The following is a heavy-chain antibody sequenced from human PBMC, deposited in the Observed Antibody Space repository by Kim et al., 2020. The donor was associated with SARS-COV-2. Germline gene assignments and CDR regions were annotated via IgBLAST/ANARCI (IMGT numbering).Heavy chain of an antibody. V-gene: IGHV1-69*13. CDR1: GGTFSSYA. D-gene: IGHD3-3*01. Sequence: SVKVSCKASGGTFSSYAISWVRQAPGQGLEWMGGIIPIFGTANYAQKFQGRVTITADESTSTAYMELSSLRSEDTAVYYCARGEEYDFWSGTRTYYYYYMDVWGKGTTVTVSS. CDR2: IIPIFGTA. J-gene: IGHJ6*03. CDR3: ARGEEYDFWSGTRTYYYYYMDV.